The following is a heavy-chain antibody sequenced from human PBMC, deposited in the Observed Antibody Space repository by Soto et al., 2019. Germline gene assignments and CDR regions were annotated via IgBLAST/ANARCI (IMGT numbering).Heavy chain of an antibody. Sequence: EVQLLESGGGLVQPGGSLRLSCAASGFTFSSYAMSWVRQAPGKGLEWVSAISGSGGSTYYADSVKGRFTISRDNSKNRLYLQMSSLRAEDTAVYYCAAGGVGVTTWVWGQGTLVTVSS. CDR3: AAGGVGVTTWV. D-gene: IGHD2-21*02. CDR1: GFTFSSYA. V-gene: IGHV3-23*01. J-gene: IGHJ1*01. CDR2: ISGSGGST.